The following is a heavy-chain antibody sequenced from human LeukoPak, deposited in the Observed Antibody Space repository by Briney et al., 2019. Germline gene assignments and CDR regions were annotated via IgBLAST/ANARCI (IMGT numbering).Heavy chain of an antibody. J-gene: IGHJ3*02. CDR3: AIHYLVYDSSPNAFDI. CDR2: IYSGGST. V-gene: IGHV3-53*01. Sequence: GGSLRLSCAASGFTVSSNYMSWVRQAPGKGLEWVSVIYSGGSTYYADSVKGRFTISRDNSKNTLYLQMNSLRAEDTAVYYCAIHYLVYDSSPNAFDIWGQGTMVTVSS. D-gene: IGHD3-22*01. CDR1: GFTVSSNY.